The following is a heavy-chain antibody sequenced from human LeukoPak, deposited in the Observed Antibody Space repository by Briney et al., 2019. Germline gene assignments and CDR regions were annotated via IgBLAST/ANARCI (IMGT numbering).Heavy chain of an antibody. CDR3: LPPPGGGYYFDH. CDR1: GYTFTSYY. Sequence: ASVKVSCKASGYTFTSYYMHWVRQAPGQGREWMGIINPSGGSTSYAQKFQGRVTMTRDTSTSTVYMELSSLRSEDTAVYYCLPPPGGGYYFDHWGQGTLVTVSS. D-gene: IGHD3-10*01. J-gene: IGHJ4*02. V-gene: IGHV1-46*01. CDR2: INPSGGST.